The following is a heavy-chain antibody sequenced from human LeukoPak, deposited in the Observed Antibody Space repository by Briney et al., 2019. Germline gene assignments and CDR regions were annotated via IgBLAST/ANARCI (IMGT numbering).Heavy chain of an antibody. J-gene: IGHJ4*02. CDR1: GFTFSDHY. V-gene: IGHV3-72*01. Sequence: GGSLRLSCAASGFTFSDHYMDWVRQAPERGLEWVGRTRDKAHSYTTEYAASVKGRFTVSRDTSNNLLFLQMNGLRPEDTAVYYCVRGYNSLDSWGQGTLVTVSS. CDR2: TRDKAHSYTT. CDR3: VRGYNSLDS. D-gene: IGHD1-1*01.